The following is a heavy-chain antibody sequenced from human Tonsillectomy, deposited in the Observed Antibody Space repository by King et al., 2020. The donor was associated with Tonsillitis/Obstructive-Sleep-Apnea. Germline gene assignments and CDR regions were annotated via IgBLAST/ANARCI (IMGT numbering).Heavy chain of an antibody. J-gene: IGHJ5*02. CDR1: GGSISSYY. Sequence: VQLQESGPGLVKPSETLSLTCTVSGGSISSYYWSWIRQPPGKGLEWIGYIYYSGSTNYNPSLKSRVTISVDTSKTQFSLKLIPVTAADTAVDYCAGDSRRYDFWIGYYISGWFDPWGQGTLVTVSS. D-gene: IGHD3-3*01. V-gene: IGHV4-59*01. CDR3: AGDSRRYDFWIGYYISGWFDP. CDR2: IYYSGST.